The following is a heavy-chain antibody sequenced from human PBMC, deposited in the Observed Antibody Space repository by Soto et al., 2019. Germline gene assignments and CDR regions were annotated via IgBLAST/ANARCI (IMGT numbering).Heavy chain of an antibody. J-gene: IGHJ6*02. CDR1: GGTFSSYA. V-gene: IGHV1-69*13. Sequence: SVKVSCKASGGTFSSYAISWVRQAPGQGLEWMGGIIPIFGTANYAQKFQGRATITADESTSTAYMELSSLRSEDTAVYYCASSLWFGGPQYYYYGMDVWGQGTTVTVSS. CDR2: IIPIFGTA. D-gene: IGHD3-10*01. CDR3: ASSLWFGGPQYYYYGMDV.